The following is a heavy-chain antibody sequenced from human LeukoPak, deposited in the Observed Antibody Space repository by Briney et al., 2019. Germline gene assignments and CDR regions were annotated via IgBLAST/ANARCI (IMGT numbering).Heavy chain of an antibody. CDR3: AKSGCTSGTCYQFWYFDL. J-gene: IGHJ2*01. CDR2: ITGGAGDT. CDR1: GFTFSNYV. D-gene: IGHD2-2*01. V-gene: IGHV3-23*01. Sequence: PGGSLRLSCAASGFTFSNYVMTWVRQAPGKGLEWVSAITGGAGDTYYADSVKGRFTISRDNSKNTLYLQMNSLRAEDTAVFYCAKSGCTSGTCYQFWYFDLWGRGSLVTVSS.